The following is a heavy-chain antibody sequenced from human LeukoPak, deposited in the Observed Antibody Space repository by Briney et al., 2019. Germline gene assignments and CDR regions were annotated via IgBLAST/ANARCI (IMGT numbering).Heavy chain of an antibody. CDR1: GGSFSGYY. D-gene: IGHD3-22*01. J-gene: IGHJ4*02. V-gene: IGHV4-34*01. Sequence: PSETLSLTCAVYGGSFSGYYWSWIRQPPGKGLEWIGEINHSGSTNYNPSLKSRVTISVDTSKNQFSLKLSSVTAADTAVYYCARGIYDSSGYWDYWGQGTLVTVSS. CDR2: INHSGST. CDR3: ARGIYDSSGYWDY.